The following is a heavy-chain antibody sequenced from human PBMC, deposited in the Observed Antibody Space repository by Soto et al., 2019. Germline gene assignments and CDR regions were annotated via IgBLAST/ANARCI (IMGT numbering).Heavy chain of an antibody. CDR1: GGTLSSYA. CDR2: IIPIFGTA. Sequence: SVKVSCKASGGTLSSYAISWVRQAPGQGLEWMGGIIPIFGTANYAQKFQGRVTITADESTSTAYMELSSLRSEDTAVYYCAGGYSSSWTKGGGAFDIWGQGTMVTVSS. CDR3: AGGYSSSWTKGGGAFDI. V-gene: IGHV1-69*13. J-gene: IGHJ3*02. D-gene: IGHD6-13*01.